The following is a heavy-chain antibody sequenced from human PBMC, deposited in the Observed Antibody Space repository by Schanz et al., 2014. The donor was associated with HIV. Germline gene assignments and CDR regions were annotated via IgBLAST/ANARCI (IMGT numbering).Heavy chain of an antibody. CDR1: GFTFSNAW. Sequence: EVQQVLESGGGLVQPGVSLRLSCAASGFTFSNAWMNWVRQAPGKGLEWVGRIKSKTDGGTTDYAAPVKGRFTISRDDAKNTLYLQMNSLKTEDTAVYYCPTVRSGWFLGGFDIWGQGTMVTVSS. D-gene: IGHD6-19*01. CDR3: PTVRSGWFLGGFDI. CDR2: IKSKTDGGTT. J-gene: IGHJ3*02. V-gene: IGHV3-15*01.